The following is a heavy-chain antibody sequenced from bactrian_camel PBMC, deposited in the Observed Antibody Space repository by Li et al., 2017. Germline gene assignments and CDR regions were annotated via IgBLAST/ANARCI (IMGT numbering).Heavy chain of an antibody. Sequence: DVQLVESGGGSVQPGGSLRLSCAASGFTFDDYAMGWIRQAPGKGLEWVSAISGRGDSTRYTDSVKGRFTISRDDAKNTLYLDLNSLKTEDTGMYYCSSEWNFWDFTYWGQGTQVTVS. D-gene: IGHD4*01. CDR2: ISGRGDST. V-gene: IGHV3-1*01. CDR3: SSEWNFWDFTY. CDR1: GFTFDDYA. J-gene: IGHJ6*01.